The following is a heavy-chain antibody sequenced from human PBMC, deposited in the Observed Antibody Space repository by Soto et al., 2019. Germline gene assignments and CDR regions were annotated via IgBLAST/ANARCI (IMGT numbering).Heavy chain of an antibody. CDR1: GYTFTSYY. CDR2: INPSGGST. D-gene: IGHD3-10*01. Sequence: QVQLVQSGAEVKKPGASVKVSCKASGYTFTSYYMHWVRQAPGQGLEWMGIINPSGGSTSYAQKFQGRVTMTRDTSTSTVYMELSSLRSEDTAVYYCAREEGSGSYYYYYYVMDGWGQGTTVTVSS. J-gene: IGHJ6*02. CDR3: AREEGSGSYYYYYYVMDG. V-gene: IGHV1-46*01.